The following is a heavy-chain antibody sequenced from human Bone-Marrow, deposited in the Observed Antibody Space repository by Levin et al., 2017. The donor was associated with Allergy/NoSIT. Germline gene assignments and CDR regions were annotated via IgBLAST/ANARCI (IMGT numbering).Heavy chain of an antibody. J-gene: IGHJ4*02. Sequence: GGSLRLSCAGSGFPFSSYTMTWVRRAPGRGLEWVSSIGGTGYDTYYADSVRGRFSISRDNSRDSVYLQMNSLRADDTAFYYCAKDRGYSTTWYWDHWGQGTLVSVSS. CDR3: AKDRGYSTTWYWDH. V-gene: IGHV3-23*01. CDR2: IGGTGYDT. CDR1: GFPFSSYT. D-gene: IGHD6-13*01.